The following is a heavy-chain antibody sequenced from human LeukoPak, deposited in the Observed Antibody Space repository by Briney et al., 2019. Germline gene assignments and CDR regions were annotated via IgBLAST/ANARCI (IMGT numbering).Heavy chain of an antibody. V-gene: IGHV3-23*01. CDR3: AKLVAAAGTRFDY. Sequence: PGGSLRLSCAASGFTFSSYAMSWVRQAPGKGLEWVSAISGSGGSTYYAASVKGRFTISRDNSKNTLYLQMNSLRAEDTAVYYCAKLVAAAGTRFDYWGQGTLVTVSS. D-gene: IGHD6-13*01. J-gene: IGHJ4*02. CDR2: ISGSGGST. CDR1: GFTFSSYA.